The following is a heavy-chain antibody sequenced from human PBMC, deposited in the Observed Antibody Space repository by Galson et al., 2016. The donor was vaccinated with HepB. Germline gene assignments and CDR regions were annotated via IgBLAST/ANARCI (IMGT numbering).Heavy chain of an antibody. CDR2: IYWDDDK. J-gene: IGHJ4*02. Sequence: PALVKPTQTLTLTCTFSGFSLSTSGVAVGWIRQPPGKALEWLAVIYWDDDKRYSPFLRSRPTITNDTSKNQVVLTMTNMDPLDTATYYCARAVIAVAGSDFDCWGQGTLVTVPS. CDR3: ARAVIAVAGSDFDC. D-gene: IGHD6-19*01. CDR1: GFSLSTSGVA. V-gene: IGHV2-5*02.